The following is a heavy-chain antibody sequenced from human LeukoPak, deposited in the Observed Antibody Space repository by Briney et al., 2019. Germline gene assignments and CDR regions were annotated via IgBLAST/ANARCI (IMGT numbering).Heavy chain of an antibody. J-gene: IGHJ4*02. CDR3: ARAEKLEYYAYDY. CDR1: GGSISSYY. D-gene: IGHD2/OR15-2a*01. CDR2: IYYSGST. V-gene: IGHV4-59*12. Sequence: SETLSLTCTVSGGSISSYYWSWIRQPPGKGLEWIGYIYYSGSTNYNPSLKSRVTISVDTSKNRFSLKLSSVTAADTAVYYCARAEKLEYYAYDYWGQGTLVTVSS.